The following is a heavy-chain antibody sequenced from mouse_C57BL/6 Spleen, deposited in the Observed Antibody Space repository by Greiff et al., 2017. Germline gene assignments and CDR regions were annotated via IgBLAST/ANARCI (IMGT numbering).Heavy chain of an antibody. CDR3: ARHDDEGDGGGYFDV. Sequence: VKLVESGPGLVAPSQSLSITCTVSGFSLTSYGVHWVRQPPGKGLEWLVVIWSDGSTTYNSALKSSLSISKDNSKSQVFLKMNSLQTEDTAMYYGARHDDEGDGGGYFDVWGTGTTVTVSS. CDR2: IWSDGST. J-gene: IGHJ1*03. CDR1: GFSLTSYG. V-gene: IGHV2-6*03. D-gene: IGHD2-4*01.